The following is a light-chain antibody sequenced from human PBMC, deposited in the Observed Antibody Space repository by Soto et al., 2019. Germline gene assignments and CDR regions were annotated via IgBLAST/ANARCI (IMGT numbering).Light chain of an antibody. V-gene: IGLV1-40*01. CDR3: QSYDSSLAGFV. CDR2: VNT. CDR1: SSNIGARFD. J-gene: IGLJ1*01. Sequence: QSVLTQPPSVSGAPGQRVTISCTGSSSNIGARFDVHWYRHLSGTAPKLLISVNTNGPSGVADRFSGSKSGTSASLAIAGLRAEDEADYYCQSYDSSLAGFVFGTGTKVTVL.